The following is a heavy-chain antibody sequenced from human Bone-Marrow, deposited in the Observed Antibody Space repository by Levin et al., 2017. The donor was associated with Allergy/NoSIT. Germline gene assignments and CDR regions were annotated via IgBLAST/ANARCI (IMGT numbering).Heavy chain of an antibody. CDR3: VREISSITLDAFDI. V-gene: IGHV1-46*01. Sequence: GESLKISCKASGNIFTRYNMHWVRQAPGQGPEWMGIIKSGSGSTGYAEKFRGRVTMSRDTSTNTVYMELRSLRSEDTAVYYCVREISSITLDAFDIWGQGTMVIVSS. J-gene: IGHJ3*02. CDR2: IKSGSGST. D-gene: IGHD5-24*01. CDR1: GNIFTRYN.